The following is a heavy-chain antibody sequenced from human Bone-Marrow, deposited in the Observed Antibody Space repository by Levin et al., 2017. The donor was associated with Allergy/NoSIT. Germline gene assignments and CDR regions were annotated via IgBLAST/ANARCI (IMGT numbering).Heavy chain of an antibody. V-gene: IGHV1-69*13. D-gene: IGHD2-15*01. CDR3: ATLTGDCSGGACLSWYFYYYMDV. CDR1: GGTFSSHG. CDR2: IIPIFGPP. Sequence: ASVKVSCKASGGTFSSHGIAWVRQAPGQGLEWMGGIIPIFGPPNYAQKFQGRVTISANESTNTAYMELSSLRSDDPAVFYCATLTGDCSGGACLSWYFYYYMDVWGKGTTVTVSS. J-gene: IGHJ6*03.